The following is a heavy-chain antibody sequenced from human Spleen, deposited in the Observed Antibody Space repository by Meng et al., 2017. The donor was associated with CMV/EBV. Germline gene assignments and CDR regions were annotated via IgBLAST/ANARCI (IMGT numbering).Heavy chain of an antibody. CDR3: ARVGPRDTAMAQGWYFDL. CDR2: ISYSGST. J-gene: IGHJ2*01. Sequence: SISSGDYSWRWSRQPPGKGLEWIGYISYSGSTYYNPSLKSRVTISVDTSKNQFSLKLSSVTAADTAVYYCARVGPRDTAMAQGWYFDLWGRGTLVTVSS. V-gene: IGHV4-30-4*01. CDR1: SISSGDYS. D-gene: IGHD5-18*01.